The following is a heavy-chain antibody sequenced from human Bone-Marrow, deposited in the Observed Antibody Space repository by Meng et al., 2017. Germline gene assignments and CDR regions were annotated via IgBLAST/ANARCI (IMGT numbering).Heavy chain of an antibody. CDR3: ARSLDYGDYISWFDP. CDR2: SYYSGST. J-gene: IGHJ5*02. V-gene: IGHV4-61*01. D-gene: IGHD4-17*01. CDR1: GVSVSSGSYY. Sequence: SETLSLTCTVSGVSVSSGSYYWSWIRQPPGRGLEWIGYSYYSGSTNYNPALKSRVTISVDTSKNQFSLKLSSVTAADTAVYYCARSLDYGDYISWFDPWGQGTLVTVSS.